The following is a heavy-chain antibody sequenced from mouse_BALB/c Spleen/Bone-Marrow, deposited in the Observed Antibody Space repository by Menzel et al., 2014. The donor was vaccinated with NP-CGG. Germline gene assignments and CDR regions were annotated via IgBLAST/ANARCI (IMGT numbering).Heavy chain of an antibody. CDR1: GYTFTGYT. CDR3: EGEDITTAYLDY. Sequence: VQLQQSASELARPGASVRLSCRASGYTFTGYTMQWVKQRPGQGLEWIGYIVPRSGYTDYNQKFKDKTTLTADKSSNPAYMQLSRLTSEDSAVYYGEGEDITTAYLDYWGQGTTLTVSS. D-gene: IGHD1-2*01. V-gene: IGHV1-4*02. J-gene: IGHJ2*01. CDR2: IVPRSGYT.